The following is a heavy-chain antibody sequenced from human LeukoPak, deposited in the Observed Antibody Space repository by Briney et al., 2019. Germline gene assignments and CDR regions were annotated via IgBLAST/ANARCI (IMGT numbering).Heavy chain of an antibody. V-gene: IGHV3-21*01. CDR3: ASIEVAGPASHDY. Sequence: GGSLRLSCAASGFTFSSYSMNWVRQAPGKGLEWVSSISSSSSYIYYADSVKGRFTISRDNAKNSLYLQMNSLRAEDTAVYYCASIEVAGPASHDYWGQGTLVTVSS. D-gene: IGHD6-19*01. CDR1: GFTFSSYS. CDR2: ISSSSSYI. J-gene: IGHJ4*02.